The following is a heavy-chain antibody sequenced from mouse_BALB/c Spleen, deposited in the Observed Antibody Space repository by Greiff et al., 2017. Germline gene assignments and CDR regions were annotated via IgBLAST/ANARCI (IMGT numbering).Heavy chain of an antibody. CDR3: ARDGDGPWFAY. CDR2: IYPGDGDT. D-gene: IGHD2-3*01. V-gene: IGHV1-82*01. Sequence: QVQLKESGPELVKPGASVKISCKASGYAFSSSWMNWVKQRPGQGLEWIGRIYPGDGDTNYNGKFKGKATLTADKSSSTAYMQLSSLTSVDSEVYFCARDGDGPWFAYWGQGTLVTVSA. CDR1: GYAFSSSW. J-gene: IGHJ3*01.